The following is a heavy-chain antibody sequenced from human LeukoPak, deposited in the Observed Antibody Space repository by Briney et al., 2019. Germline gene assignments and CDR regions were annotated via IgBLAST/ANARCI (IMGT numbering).Heavy chain of an antibody. CDR2: ISSSSSYR. V-gene: IGHV3-21*01. J-gene: IGHJ3*02. CDR3: ARDRETYGDYPKYAFDI. CDR1: GFTFSRYS. Sequence: GGSLRLSCAASGFTFSRYSMNWVRQAPGKGLEWVSFISSSSSYRYYADSVKGRFTISRDNAKNSLYLQMNSLRGEDTAVYYCARDRETYGDYPKYAFDIWGQGTMVTVSS. D-gene: IGHD4-17*01.